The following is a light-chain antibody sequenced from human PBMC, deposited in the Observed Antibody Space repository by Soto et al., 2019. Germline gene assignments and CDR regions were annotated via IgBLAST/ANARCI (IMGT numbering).Light chain of an antibody. Sequence: DIPMTQSPSSLSASVGDRVFITCRTTQSIKNFLNWYQQRLGEAPRLLISGTSTLQTGVPSRFSGSASATGFTHTISNLQPEDFATYFCQQSYTTPYTFGQGTKLEIK. CDR1: QSIKNF. CDR2: GTS. CDR3: QQSYTTPYT. J-gene: IGKJ2*01. V-gene: IGKV1-39*01.